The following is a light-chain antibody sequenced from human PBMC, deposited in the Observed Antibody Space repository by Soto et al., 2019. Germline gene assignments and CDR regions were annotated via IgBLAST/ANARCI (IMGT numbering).Light chain of an antibody. CDR3: QQYIAYRT. Sequence: DIQMTQSPSTLSASVGDRVTITCRASQPIRTWLAWYQQKPGKAPKLLIYDASSLQSGVPSRFSGSGSGTEFTLTISSLQPDDFATYYCQQYIAYRTFGQGTKVDIK. J-gene: IGKJ1*01. CDR1: QPIRTW. V-gene: IGKV1-5*01. CDR2: DAS.